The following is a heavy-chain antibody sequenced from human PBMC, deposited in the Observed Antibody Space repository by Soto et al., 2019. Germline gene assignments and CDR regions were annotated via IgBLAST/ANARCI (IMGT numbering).Heavy chain of an antibody. CDR3: LETWTSMDV. V-gene: IGHV3-73*01. CDR1: GFTFSDSH. Sequence: EVQLVESGGGLVLPGGSLRLSCAASGFTFSDSHIHWVRQASGKGLEWIGHIKTKTDSYGTDYAASGRGRCTISRDDSKNTAYLQMASLKTEDTAVYYCLETWTSMDVWGQGTTVTVSS. D-gene: IGHD1-1*01. CDR2: IKTKTDSYGT. J-gene: IGHJ6*02.